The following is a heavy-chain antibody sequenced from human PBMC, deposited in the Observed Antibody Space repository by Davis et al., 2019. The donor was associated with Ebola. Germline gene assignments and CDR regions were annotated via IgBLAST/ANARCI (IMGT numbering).Heavy chain of an antibody. D-gene: IGHD3-10*01. J-gene: IGHJ4*02. Sequence: SETLSLTCTVSGASTTSGVYHWNWIRQRPGKGLEWIGYIYYSGSTQYNPSLKSRATISLDTSDNKFSLKVNSVTAADTAVYYCASPVLWFGERDNGWGQGTLVTVSS. CDR1: GASTTSGVYH. V-gene: IGHV4-31*02. CDR3: ASPVLWFGERDNG. CDR2: IYYSGST.